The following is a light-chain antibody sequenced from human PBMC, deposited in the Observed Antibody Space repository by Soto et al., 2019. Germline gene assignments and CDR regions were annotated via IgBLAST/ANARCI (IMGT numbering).Light chain of an antibody. V-gene: IGLV3-21*04. J-gene: IGLJ2*01. CDR2: YDS. Sequence: SYQLTQPPSVSVAPGKTGRITYGGNNIGSKSVHWYQQKPGQAPVLVIYYDSDRPSGIPERFSGSNSGNTATLTISRVEAGDEADYYCQVWDSSSDRDVVFGGGTKLTVL. CDR3: QVWDSSSDRDVV. CDR1: NIGSKS.